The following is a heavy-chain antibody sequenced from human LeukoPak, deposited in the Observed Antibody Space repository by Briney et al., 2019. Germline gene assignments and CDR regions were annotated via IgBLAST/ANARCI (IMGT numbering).Heavy chain of an antibody. CDR1: GFTFRSHG. CDR2: IWYDGSNK. D-gene: IGHD1-1*01. Sequence: GGSLRLSCAASGFTFRSHGMHWVRQAPGKGLEWVAFIWYDGSNKYYTDSVKGRFTISRDNSKNTLYLQMNSLRAEDTAVYYCANSPTYLHFDYWGQGTLVTVSS. J-gene: IGHJ4*02. V-gene: IGHV3-30*02. CDR3: ANSPTYLHFDY.